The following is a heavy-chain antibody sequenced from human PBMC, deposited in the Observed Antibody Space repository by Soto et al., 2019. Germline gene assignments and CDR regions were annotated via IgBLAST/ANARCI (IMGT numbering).Heavy chain of an antibody. D-gene: IGHD3-3*01. CDR2: ISGSGGST. Sequence: PGGFLRLSCAASGFTFSSYAMSWVRQAPGKGLEWVSAISGSGGSTYYADYVKGRFTVSRDNSKNTLYLQMNSLRAEDTAVYYCAKARAQYYDFWSGYPVDYWGQGTLVTVSS. J-gene: IGHJ4*02. V-gene: IGHV3-23*01. CDR1: GFTFSSYA. CDR3: AKARAQYYDFWSGYPVDY.